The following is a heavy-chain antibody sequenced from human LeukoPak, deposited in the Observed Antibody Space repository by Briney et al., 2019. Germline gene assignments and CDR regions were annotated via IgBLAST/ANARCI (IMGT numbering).Heavy chain of an antibody. CDR2: IYYSGST. D-gene: IGHD3-10*01. CDR3: ARSGLTHYGSGSYYYFDY. V-gene: IGHV4-59*08. J-gene: IGHJ4*02. CDR1: GGSISSYY. Sequence: SETLSLTCTVSGGSISSYYWSWIRQPPGKGLEWIGYIYYSGSTNYNPSLKSRVTISVDTSKNQFSLKLSSVTAADTAVYYCARSGLTHYGSGSYYYFDYWGQGTLVTVSS.